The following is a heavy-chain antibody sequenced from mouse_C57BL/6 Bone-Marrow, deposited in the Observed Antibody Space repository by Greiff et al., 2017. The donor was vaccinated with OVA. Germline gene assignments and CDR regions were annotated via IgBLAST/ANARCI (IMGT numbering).Heavy chain of an antibody. J-gene: IGHJ4*01. Sequence: VQGVESGPGLVAPSQSLSITCTVSGFSLTSYAISWVRQPPGKGLEWLGVIWTGGGTNYNSALKSRLSISKDNSKSQVFLKMNSLHTDDTARYYCARSGSSLHYYAMDYWGQGTSVTVSS. CDR3: ARSGSSLHYYAMDY. CDR2: IWTGGGT. D-gene: IGHD1-1*01. CDR1: GFSLTSYA. V-gene: IGHV2-9-1*01.